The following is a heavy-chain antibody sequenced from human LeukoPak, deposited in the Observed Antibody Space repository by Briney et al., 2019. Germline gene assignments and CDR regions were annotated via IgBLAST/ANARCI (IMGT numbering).Heavy chain of an antibody. Sequence: GGSLRLTCAASGFTFSSYDMHWVRQITGKGLEGVSRICAAGDTNYPGSVKGRFTISRDNAKKSLYLQMDSLRAGDTAMYYCTRGQPGGFDVWGQGTMVTVSS. J-gene: IGHJ3*01. D-gene: IGHD1-14*01. V-gene: IGHV3-13*01. CDR2: ICAAGDT. CDR3: TRGQPGGFDV. CDR1: GFTFSSYD.